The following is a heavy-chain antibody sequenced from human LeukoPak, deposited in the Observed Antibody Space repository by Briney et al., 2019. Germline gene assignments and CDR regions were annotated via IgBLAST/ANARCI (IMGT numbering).Heavy chain of an antibody. Sequence: GGSLRLSCAASGFTFSSYAMHWVRQAPGKGLEWVAVTSYDGNNKYYADSVKGRFTISRDNSKNTLYLQMNSLRTEDTAVYYCAREATLVHDYFDYWGQGTLVTVSS. CDR1: GFTFSSYA. V-gene: IGHV3-30*04. D-gene: IGHD4-23*01. J-gene: IGHJ4*02. CDR2: TSYDGNNK. CDR3: AREATLVHDYFDY.